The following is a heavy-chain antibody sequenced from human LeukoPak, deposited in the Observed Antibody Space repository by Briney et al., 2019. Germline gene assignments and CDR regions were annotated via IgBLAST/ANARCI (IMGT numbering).Heavy chain of an antibody. Sequence: ASVKVSCKASGYTFTGYYMHWVRQAPGQGLEWMGWINPNSGGTNYAQKFQGRVTMTRDTSISTAYMELSRLRSDDTAVYYCARDAPGIVGATTFYYYYMDVWGKGTTVTVSS. CDR2: INPNSGGT. D-gene: IGHD1-26*01. CDR3: ARDAPGIVGATTFYYYYMDV. V-gene: IGHV1-2*02. CDR1: GYTFTGYY. J-gene: IGHJ6*03.